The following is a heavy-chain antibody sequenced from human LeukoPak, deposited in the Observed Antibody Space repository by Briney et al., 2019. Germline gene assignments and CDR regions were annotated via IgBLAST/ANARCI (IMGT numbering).Heavy chain of an antibody. CDR3: ARGYCGGDCSVDY. D-gene: IGHD2-21*02. CDR2: INAGNGNT. V-gene: IGHV1-3*01. J-gene: IGHJ4*02. Sequence: ASVKVSCKASGYTFTTYAMHWVRQAPGQRLEWMGWINAGNGNTKYSQKLQGRVTITRDTSASTAYMELSSLRSEDTAVYYCARGYCGGDCSVDYWGQGTLVTVSS. CDR1: GYTFTTYA.